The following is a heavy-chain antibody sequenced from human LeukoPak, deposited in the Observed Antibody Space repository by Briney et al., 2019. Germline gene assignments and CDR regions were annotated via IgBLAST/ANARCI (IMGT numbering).Heavy chain of an antibody. CDR3: ARWAGYCSITNCYTAFDY. J-gene: IGHJ4*02. V-gene: IGHV1-69*13. Sequence: ASVKVSCXASGGTFSNYAISWVRQAPGQGLEWMGGITPIFGTPNYAQKFQGRVTITADESTSTAYMELSGLRSEDTAVYYCARWAGYCSITNCYTAFDYWGQGTLVTVSS. CDR2: ITPIFGTP. CDR1: GGTFSNYA. D-gene: IGHD2-2*02.